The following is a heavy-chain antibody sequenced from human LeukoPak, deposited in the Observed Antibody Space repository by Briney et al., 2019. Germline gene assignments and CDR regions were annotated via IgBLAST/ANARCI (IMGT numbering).Heavy chain of an antibody. CDR3: ARDQSIAAAGWFDP. CDR1: GGPISSGGYY. V-gene: IGHV4-31*03. Sequence: PSETLSLTCTVSGGPISSGGYYWSWIRQHPGKGLEWIGYIYYSGSTYYNPSLKSRVTISVDTSKNQFSLKLSSVTAADTAVYYCARDQSIAAAGWFDPWGQGTLVTVSS. CDR2: IYYSGST. J-gene: IGHJ5*02. D-gene: IGHD6-13*01.